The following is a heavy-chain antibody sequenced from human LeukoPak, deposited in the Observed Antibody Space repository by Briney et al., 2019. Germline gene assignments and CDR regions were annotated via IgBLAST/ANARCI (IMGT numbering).Heavy chain of an antibody. J-gene: IGHJ4*02. D-gene: IGHD5-12*01. CDR2: IIPIFGTA. Sequence: ASVKVSCKASGGTSSSYAISWVRQASGQGLEWMGGIIPIFGTANYAQKFQGRVTITTDESTSTAYMELSSLRSEDTAVYYCARAKSFSSSVDIVATSLPDYWGQGTLVTVSS. V-gene: IGHV1-69*05. CDR1: GGTSSSYA. CDR3: ARAKSFSSSVDIVATSLPDY.